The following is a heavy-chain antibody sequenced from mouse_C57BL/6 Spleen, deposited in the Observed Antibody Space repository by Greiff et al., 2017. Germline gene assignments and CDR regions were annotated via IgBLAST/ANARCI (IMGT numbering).Heavy chain of an antibody. D-gene: IGHD2-3*01. CDR2: IDPADSYT. CDR1: GYTFTSYW. J-gene: IGHJ2*01. CDR3: ARIYDGGYYFDY. V-gene: IGHV1-59*01. Sequence: QVQLQQPGAELVRPGTSVKLSCKASGYTFTSYWMHWVKQRPGQGLEWIGVIDPADSYTNYNQKFKGKATLTVDKSSSTAYMQLSSLTSEDSAVYYCARIYDGGYYFDYWGQGTTLTVSS.